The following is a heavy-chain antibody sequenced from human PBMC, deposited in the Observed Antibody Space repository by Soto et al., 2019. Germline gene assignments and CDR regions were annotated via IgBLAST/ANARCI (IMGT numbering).Heavy chain of an antibody. J-gene: IGHJ4*02. Sequence: GGSLRLSCAASGFTFSSYAMSWVRQAPGKGLEWVSAISGSGGSTYYADSVKGRFTISRDNSKNTLYLQMNSLRAEDTAVYYCAKYGGVDGDPPTYYFDYWGQGTLVTVSS. V-gene: IGHV3-23*01. CDR3: AKYGGVDGDPPTYYFDY. CDR1: GFTFSSYA. CDR2: ISGSGGST. D-gene: IGHD4-17*01.